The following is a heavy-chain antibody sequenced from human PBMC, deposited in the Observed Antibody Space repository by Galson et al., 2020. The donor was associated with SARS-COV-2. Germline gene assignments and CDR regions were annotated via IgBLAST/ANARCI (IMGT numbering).Heavy chain of an antibody. Sequence: GGSLRLSCAASGFTFDDYTMHWVRQAPGKGLEWVSLISWDGGSTYYADSVKGRFTISRDNSKNSLYLQMNSLRTEDTALYYCAKEVTGYYKDYYFDYWGQGTLVTVSS. CDR3: AKEVTGYYKDYYFDY. D-gene: IGHD3-9*01. V-gene: IGHV3-43*01. CDR2: ISWDGGST. J-gene: IGHJ4*02. CDR1: GFTFDDYT.